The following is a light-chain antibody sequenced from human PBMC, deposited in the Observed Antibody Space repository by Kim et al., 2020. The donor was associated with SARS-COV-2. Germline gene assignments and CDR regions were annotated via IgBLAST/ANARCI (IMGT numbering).Light chain of an antibody. V-gene: IGKV4-1*01. CDR2: WAS. CDR1: QSVLYSSNNKNY. J-gene: IGKJ3*01. CDR3: QQYYNTPFT. Sequence: ATINCKSSQSVLYSSNNKNYLAWYQQKPGQPPKLLFYWASTRESGVPDRFSASGSGTDFTLTITSLQAEDVAVYYCQQYYNTPFTFGPGTKVDIK.